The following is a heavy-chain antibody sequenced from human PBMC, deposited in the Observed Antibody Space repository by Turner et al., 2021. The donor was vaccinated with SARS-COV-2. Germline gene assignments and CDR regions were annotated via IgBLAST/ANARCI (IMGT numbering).Heavy chain of an antibody. V-gene: IGHV2-5*01. Sequence: QITLKESGPTLVKPTQTLPLTCTFSGFSLSTSGLGVGWIRQPQGKALEWLALIYWNDDKRYSPSLKSRLTITKDTSKNQVVLTMTNMDPVDTDTYYSAHKVVAAIFDYWGQGTLVTVSS. CDR3: AHKVVAAIFDY. D-gene: IGHD2-15*01. J-gene: IGHJ4*02. CDR2: IYWNDDK. CDR1: GFSLSTSGLG.